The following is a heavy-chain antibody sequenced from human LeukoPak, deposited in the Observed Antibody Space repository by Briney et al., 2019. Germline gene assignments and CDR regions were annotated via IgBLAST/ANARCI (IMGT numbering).Heavy chain of an antibody. D-gene: IGHD6-19*01. CDR3: EAHSSGWYFFDY. Sequence: GGSLRLSCAASGFTFSSYAMSWVRQAPGKRLEWVSAISGSGGSTYYADSVKGRFTISRDNSKNTLYLQMNSLRAEDTAVYYCEAHSSGWYFFDYWGQGTLVTVSS. CDR2: ISGSGGST. CDR1: GFTFSSYA. J-gene: IGHJ4*02. V-gene: IGHV3-23*01.